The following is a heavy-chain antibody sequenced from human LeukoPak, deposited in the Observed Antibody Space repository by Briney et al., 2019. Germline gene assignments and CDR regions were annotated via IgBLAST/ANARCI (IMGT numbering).Heavy chain of an antibody. CDR2: ISSSSSYI. CDR1: GFTFSSYS. D-gene: IGHD5-12*01. Sequence: GGSLRLSCAASGFTFSSYSMNWVRQAPGKGLEWVSSISSSSSYIYYADSVKGRFTISRDNAKNSLYLQMNSLRAEDTAVYYCARDTGYSGYDWFCWGQGTLVTVSS. CDR3: ARDTGYSGYDWFC. J-gene: IGHJ4*02. V-gene: IGHV3-21*01.